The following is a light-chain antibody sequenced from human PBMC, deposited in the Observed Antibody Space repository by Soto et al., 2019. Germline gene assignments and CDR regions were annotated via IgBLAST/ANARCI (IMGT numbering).Light chain of an antibody. Sequence: EIVLTQSPGTLSLSPGERATLSCRASQSVSSSYLAWYQQKPGQAPRLLIYGASSRATGIPDRFGGSGSGTDFTLTISRLEPEDFAVYYFQQYGSSPLFTFGPGTKVDIK. CDR1: QSVSSSY. J-gene: IGKJ3*01. CDR2: GAS. V-gene: IGKV3-20*01. CDR3: QQYGSSPLFT.